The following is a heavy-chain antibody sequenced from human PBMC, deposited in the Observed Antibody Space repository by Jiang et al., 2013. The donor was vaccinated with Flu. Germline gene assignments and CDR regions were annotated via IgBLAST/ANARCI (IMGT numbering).Heavy chain of an antibody. V-gene: IGHV4-59*01. D-gene: IGHD3-16*01. Sequence: GSGLVKPSETLSLNCTVSGGSTSSYYWSWIRQPPGQGLEWIGHIFYSGSTKYNPSLESRVTISVDTSKNQVSLKLSSVTTADTAVYYCARVSRLGYYMDVWGKGTTVTVSS. CDR3: ARVSRLGYYMDV. CDR2: IFYSGST. J-gene: IGHJ6*03. CDR1: GGSTSSYY.